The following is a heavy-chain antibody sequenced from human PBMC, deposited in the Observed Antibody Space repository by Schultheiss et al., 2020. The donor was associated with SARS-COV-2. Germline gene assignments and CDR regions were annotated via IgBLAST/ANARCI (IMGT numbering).Heavy chain of an antibody. Sequence: SETLSLTCAVYGGSFSGYYWSWIRQPPGKGLEWIGYIYYSGSTNYNPSLKSRVTISVDTSKNQFSLKLSSVTAADTAVYYCARGRGGYYDYYGMDVWGQGTTVTVSS. CDR2: IYYSGST. D-gene: IGHD3-10*01. CDR1: GGSFSGYY. J-gene: IGHJ6*02. V-gene: IGHV4-59*12. CDR3: ARGRGGYYDYYGMDV.